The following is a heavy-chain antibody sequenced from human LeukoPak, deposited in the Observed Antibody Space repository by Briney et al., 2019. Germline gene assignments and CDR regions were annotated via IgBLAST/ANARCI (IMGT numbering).Heavy chain of an antibody. D-gene: IGHD3-10*01. V-gene: IGHV4-34*01. CDR1: GGSFSDYY. CDR2: INHNGGI. Sequence: PSETLSLTCAVYGGSFSDYYWAWIRQPPGKGLEWIGEINHNGGINYNPSLKSRVTLSLDTSMNHVSLRLTSVTAADTGVYYCARGFLAHFYGSSSHWGQGTLVSVS. CDR3: ARGFLAHFYGSSSH. J-gene: IGHJ4*02.